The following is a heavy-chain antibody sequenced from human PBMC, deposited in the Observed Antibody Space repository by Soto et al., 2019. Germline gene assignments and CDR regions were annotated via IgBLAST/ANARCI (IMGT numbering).Heavy chain of an antibody. CDR2: ISASTGKT. CDR1: GYTFSSYA. Sequence: QAQLVQSATEVKKPGASVKISCKASGYTFSSYAFSWVRQAPGQGLEWMGWISASTGKTNYAQELQGRVTMTTDRLTDTAYMELRSLRSADTAVYYCARVEAAMSGHWFDPWGQGTLVTVSS. CDR3: ARVEAAMSGHWFDP. D-gene: IGHD2-2*01. V-gene: IGHV1-18*01. J-gene: IGHJ5*02.